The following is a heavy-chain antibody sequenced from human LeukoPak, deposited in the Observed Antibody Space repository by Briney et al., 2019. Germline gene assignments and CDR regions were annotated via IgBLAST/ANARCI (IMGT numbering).Heavy chain of an antibody. CDR3: MTASRSSSWPPPT. CDR1: GFTFSSYW. V-gene: IGHV3-7*01. J-gene: IGHJ5*02. Sequence: GGSLRLSCAASGFTFSSYWMNWVRQAPGKGLEWVANIKQDGSEKKYVGSVKGRFTISRDNAKNSLYLQMNSLRAEDTAMYYCMTASRSSSWPPPTWGQGTLVTVSS. CDR2: IKQDGSEK. D-gene: IGHD6-13*01.